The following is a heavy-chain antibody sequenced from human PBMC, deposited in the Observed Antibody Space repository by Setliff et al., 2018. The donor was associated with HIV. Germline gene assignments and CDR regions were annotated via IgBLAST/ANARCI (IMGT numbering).Heavy chain of an antibody. V-gene: IGHV1-18*01. D-gene: IGHD5-18*01. CDR2: INPYNGIA. J-gene: IGHJ4*02. CDR1: GYTFTSFG. Sequence: ASVKVSCKASGYTFTSFGITWVRQAPGQRPEWLGWINPYNGIANYAQNSQDRVSMTTDTSTRTAYMELRSLRFDDTAVYYCARRPEIQLWLSLFATPDYYFDYWGQGTLVTVSS. CDR3: ARRPEIQLWLSLFATPDYYFDY.